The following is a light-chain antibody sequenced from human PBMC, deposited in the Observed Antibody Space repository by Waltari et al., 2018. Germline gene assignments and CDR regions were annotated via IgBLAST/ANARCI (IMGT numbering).Light chain of an antibody. CDR3: STWDDILGGPV. CDR2: SVD. Sequence: QSVLTQPPSASGTPGQSVSFSCSGGSSNIGVNDVNWYQQLPGTAPKLLIHSVDQRPAGVPDRFSGSRSGSSASLAISGLQSEDEADYFCSTWDDILGGPVFGGGTRVTVL. V-gene: IGLV1-44*01. J-gene: IGLJ3*02. CDR1: SSNIGVND.